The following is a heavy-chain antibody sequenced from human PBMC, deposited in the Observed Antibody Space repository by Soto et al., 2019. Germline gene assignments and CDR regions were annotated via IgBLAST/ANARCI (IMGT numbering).Heavy chain of an antibody. D-gene: IGHD5-12*01. CDR1: GGTFSSYA. J-gene: IGHJ5*02. V-gene: IGHV1-69*13. Sequence: GASVKVSCKASGGTFSSYAISWVRQAPGQGLEWMGGIIPIFGTANYAQKFQGRVTITADESTSTAYMELSSLRSEDTAVYYCARVNYDSNWFDPWGQGTLVTVSS. CDR2: IIPIFGTA. CDR3: ARVNYDSNWFDP.